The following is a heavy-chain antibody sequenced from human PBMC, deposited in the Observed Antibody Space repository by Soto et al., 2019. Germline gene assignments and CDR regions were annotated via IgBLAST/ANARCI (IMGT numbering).Heavy chain of an antibody. V-gene: IGHV4-4*07. CDR1: GASISGFY. CDR2: IYATGTT. J-gene: IGHJ5*02. D-gene: IGHD1-1*01. Sequence: SETLSLTCTVSGASISGFYWSWIRKSAGKGLEWIGRIYATGTTDYNPSLKSRVMMSVDTSKKPFSLKLRSVTAAGTAGYYCGRDGTKTLRAWFDPGGQGISVTVS. CDR3: GRDGTKTLRAWFDP.